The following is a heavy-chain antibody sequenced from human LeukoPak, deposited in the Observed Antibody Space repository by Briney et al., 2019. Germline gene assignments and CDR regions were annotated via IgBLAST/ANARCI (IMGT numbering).Heavy chain of an antibody. CDR2: IYYSGST. V-gene: IGHV4-59*01. CDR3: ARVPIYYYDSSPTGPLYYFDY. Sequence: SETLSLTCTVSGGSISSYYWCWIRQPPGKGLEWIGYIYYSGSTNYNPSLKSRVTISVDTSKNQFSLKLSSVTAADTAVYYCARVPIYYYDSSPTGPLYYFDYWGQGTLVTVSS. D-gene: IGHD3-22*01. J-gene: IGHJ4*02. CDR1: GGSISSYY.